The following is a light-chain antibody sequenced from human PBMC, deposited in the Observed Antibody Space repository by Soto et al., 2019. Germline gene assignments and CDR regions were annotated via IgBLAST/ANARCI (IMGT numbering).Light chain of an antibody. CDR2: DTS. V-gene: IGKV3-11*01. Sequence: QSPATLSLSPGERATLSCXASQSVSRYLAWYQQKPGQAPRLLISDTSNRATGIPARFSGSGSGTDFTLTISSLEPEDFAVYYCQQRSNWPPVTFGGGTKVEIK. CDR1: QSVSRY. J-gene: IGKJ4*01. CDR3: QQRSNWPPVT.